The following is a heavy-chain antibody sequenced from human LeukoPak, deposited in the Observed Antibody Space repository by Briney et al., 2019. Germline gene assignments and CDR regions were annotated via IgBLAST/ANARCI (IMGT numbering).Heavy chain of an antibody. CDR3: ARASGRGSGIGNYMDV. J-gene: IGHJ6*03. CDR2: IIPIFGTA. CDR1: GGTFSSYA. D-gene: IGHD3-10*01. Sequence: ASVKVSCKASGGTFSSYAINWVRQAPGQGLEWMGGIIPIFGTANYAQKFQGRVTITADESTSTAYMELSSVTAADTAVYYCARASGRGSGIGNYMDVWGKGTTVTISS. V-gene: IGHV1-69*13.